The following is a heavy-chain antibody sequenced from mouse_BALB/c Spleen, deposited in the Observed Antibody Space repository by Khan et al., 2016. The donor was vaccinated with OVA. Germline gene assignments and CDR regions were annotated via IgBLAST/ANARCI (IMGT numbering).Heavy chain of an antibody. Sequence: QVQLQQSGAELAKPGASVKMSCKASGYTFINYWILWVKQRPGQGLEWIGYINPSTGYTEYNQNFKDKATLTADKSSSTAYLQLNSLTSEDSAVYYCARSGRRWDFDYWGQGTTLTVSS. CDR3: ARSGRRWDFDY. J-gene: IGHJ2*01. D-gene: IGHD1-3*01. CDR1: GYTFINYW. CDR2: INPSTGYT. V-gene: IGHV1-7*01.